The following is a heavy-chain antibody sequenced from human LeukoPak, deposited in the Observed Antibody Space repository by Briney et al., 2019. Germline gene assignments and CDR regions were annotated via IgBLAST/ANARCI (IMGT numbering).Heavy chain of an antibody. CDR2: IWYDGSNK. D-gene: IGHD3-22*01. V-gene: IGHV3-33*01. Sequence: GGSLRLSCAASGFTFSSYGMHWVRQAPGKGLEWVAVIWYDGSNKYYADSVKGRFTISRDNSKNTLYLQMNSLRAEDTAVYYCARDVVLAYYYDSSGPLDYWGQGTLVTVSS. CDR1: GFTFSSYG. CDR3: ARDVVLAYYYDSSGPLDY. J-gene: IGHJ4*02.